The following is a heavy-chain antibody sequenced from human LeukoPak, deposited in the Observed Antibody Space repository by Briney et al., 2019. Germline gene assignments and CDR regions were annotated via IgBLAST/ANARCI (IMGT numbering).Heavy chain of an antibody. J-gene: IGHJ4*02. CDR2: ISGSGGNT. D-gene: IGHD6-19*01. CDR3: AKDGKGAPVAGTGYFDY. V-gene: IGHV3-23*01. Sequence: GGSLRLSCAASGFTFSSYAMSWVRQAPGKGLEWVSVISGSGGNTYYADSVKGRFTISRDNSKNTLYLQMNGLRAEDTAIYYCAKDGKGAPVAGTGYFDYWGQGTLVTVSS. CDR1: GFTFSSYA.